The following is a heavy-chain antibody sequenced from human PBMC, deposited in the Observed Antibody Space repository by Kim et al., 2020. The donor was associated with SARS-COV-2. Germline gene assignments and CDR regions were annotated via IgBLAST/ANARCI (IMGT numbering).Heavy chain of an antibody. CDR3: ARGETILWFGESAKDWFDP. D-gene: IGHD3-10*01. Sequence: SETLSLTCAVYGGSFSGYYWSWIRQPPGKGLEWIGEINHSGSTNYNPSLKSRVTISVDTSKNQFSLKLSSVTAADTTVYYCARGETILWFGESAKDWFDPWGQGTLVTVSS. CDR1: GGSFSGYY. J-gene: IGHJ5*02. CDR2: INHSGST. V-gene: IGHV4-34*01.